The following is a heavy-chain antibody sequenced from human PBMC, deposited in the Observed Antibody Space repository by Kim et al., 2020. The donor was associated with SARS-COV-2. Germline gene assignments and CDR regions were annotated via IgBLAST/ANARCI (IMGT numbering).Heavy chain of an antibody. V-gene: IGHV1-69*04. Sequence: SVKVSCKASGGTFSSYAISWVRQAPGQGLEWMGRIIPILGIANYAQKFQGRVTITADKSTSTAYMELSSLRSEDTAVYYCARELGSGSYWSYYGMDVWGQGTTVTVSS. CDR2: IIPILGIA. CDR1: GGTFSSYA. CDR3: ARELGSGSYWSYYGMDV. J-gene: IGHJ6*02. D-gene: IGHD3-10*01.